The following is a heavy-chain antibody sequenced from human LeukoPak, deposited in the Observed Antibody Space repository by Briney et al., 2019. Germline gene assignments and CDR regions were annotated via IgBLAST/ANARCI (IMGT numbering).Heavy chain of an antibody. D-gene: IGHD3-22*01. CDR2: IYYSGST. CDR3: ARATNTYYYDSSGYWDFDY. V-gene: IGHV4-31*11. CDR1: GGSFSGYY. J-gene: IGHJ4*02. Sequence: SETLSLTCAVYGGSFSGYYWSWIRQHPGKGLEWIGYIYYSGSTYYNPSLKSRVTISVDTSKNQFSLKLSSVTAADTAVYYCARATNTYYYDSSGYWDFDYWGQGTLVTVSS.